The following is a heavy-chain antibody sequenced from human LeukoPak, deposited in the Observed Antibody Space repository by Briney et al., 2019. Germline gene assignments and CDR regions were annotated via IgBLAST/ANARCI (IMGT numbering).Heavy chain of an antibody. J-gene: IGHJ5*02. CDR1: GGSISSYS. CDR3: ARRSSSWYLNWFDP. CDR2: IYYSGST. D-gene: IGHD6-13*01. Sequence: SETLSLTCTVSGGSISSYSWSWIRQPPGKGLEWIGYIYYSGSTNYNPSLKSRVTISVDTSKNQFSLKLSSVTAADTAVYYCARRSSSWYLNWFDPWGQGTLVTVSS. V-gene: IGHV4-59*08.